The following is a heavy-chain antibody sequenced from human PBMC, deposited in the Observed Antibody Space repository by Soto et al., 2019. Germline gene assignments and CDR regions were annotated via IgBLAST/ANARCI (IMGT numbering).Heavy chain of an antibody. CDR1: GFSLSTSGVG. CDR3: ARYSCDILTGYFDY. D-gene: IGHD3-9*01. Sequence: QITLKESGPTLVKPTQTLTLTCTFSGFSLSTSGVGVGWIRKPPGKALEWLALIYWDDDKRYSPSLKSRLTITKDTSKNQVVLTMTNMDPVDTATYYCARYSCDILTGYFDYWGQGTLVTVSS. CDR2: IYWDDDK. V-gene: IGHV2-5*02. J-gene: IGHJ4*02.